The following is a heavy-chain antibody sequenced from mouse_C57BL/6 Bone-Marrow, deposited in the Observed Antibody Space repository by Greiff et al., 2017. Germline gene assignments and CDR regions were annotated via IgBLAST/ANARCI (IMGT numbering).Heavy chain of an antibody. Sequence: VQLQQSGAELVRPGASVKLSCTASGFNIKDDYMHWVKQRPEQGLEWIGWIDPENGDTEYASKFQGKATITEDTSSNTAYRHLSSLTSEDTAVYYCTRYYEYENAMDYWGQGTSVTVSS. CDR1: GFNIKDDY. V-gene: IGHV14-4*01. CDR3: TRYYEYENAMDY. D-gene: IGHD2-4*01. J-gene: IGHJ4*01. CDR2: IDPENGDT.